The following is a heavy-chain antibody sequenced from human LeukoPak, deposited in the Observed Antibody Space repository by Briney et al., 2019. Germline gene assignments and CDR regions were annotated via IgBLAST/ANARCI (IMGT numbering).Heavy chain of an antibody. CDR2: IYTSGST. Sequence: SQTLSLTCTVSGGSISSGSYYWSWIRQPAGKGLEWIGRIYTSGSTNYNASLKSRVNISVDTSKNQFSLKLSSVTAADTAVYYCARDFGIFDYGMDVWGQGTTVTVSS. J-gene: IGHJ6*02. CDR3: ARDFGIFDYGMDV. CDR1: GGSISSGSYY. V-gene: IGHV4-61*02. D-gene: IGHD3-16*01.